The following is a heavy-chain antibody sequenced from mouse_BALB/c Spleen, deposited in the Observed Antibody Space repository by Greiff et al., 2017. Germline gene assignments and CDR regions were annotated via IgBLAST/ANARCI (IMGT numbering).Heavy chain of an antibody. CDR3: ARRADGYYYAMDY. J-gene: IGHJ4*01. D-gene: IGHD2-3*01. CDR1: GFTFSSFG. CDR2: ISSGSSTI. Sequence: EVQVVESGGGLVQPGGSRKLSCAASGFTFSSFGMHWVRQAPEKGLEWVAYISSGSSTIYYADTVKGRFTISRDNPKNTLFLQMTSLRSEDTAMYYCARRADGYYYAMDYWGQGTSVTVSS. V-gene: IGHV5-17*02.